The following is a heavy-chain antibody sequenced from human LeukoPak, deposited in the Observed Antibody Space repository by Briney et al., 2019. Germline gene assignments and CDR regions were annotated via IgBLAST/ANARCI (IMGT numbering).Heavy chain of an antibody. D-gene: IGHD1-26*01. CDR2: LDPEDGET. Sequence: ASVKVSCKVSGYTLTELSMHWVRQAPGKGLEWMGGLDPEDGETIYAQKFQGRVTMTEDTSTDTAYMELSSLRSEDTAVYYCATDGQLPHPFDYYYYGMDVWGQGTTVTVSS. CDR3: ATDGQLPHPFDYYYYGMDV. V-gene: IGHV1-24*01. J-gene: IGHJ6*02. CDR1: GYTLTELS.